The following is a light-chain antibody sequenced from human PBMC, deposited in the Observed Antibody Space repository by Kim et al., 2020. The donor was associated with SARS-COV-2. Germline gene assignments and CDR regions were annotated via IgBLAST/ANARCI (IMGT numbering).Light chain of an antibody. CDR3: QSYDSSLSGFWV. J-gene: IGLJ3*02. CDR1: D. CDR2: GSH. V-gene: IGLV1-40*01. Sequence: DVHWYQRLPGAAPKLLIYGSHYRPSGVPDRFSGSKSGTSASLAITGLQADDEGDYYCQSYDSSLSGFWVFGGGTKVAVL.